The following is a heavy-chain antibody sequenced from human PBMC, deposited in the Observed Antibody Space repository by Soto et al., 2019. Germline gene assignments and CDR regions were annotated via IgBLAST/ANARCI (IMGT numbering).Heavy chain of an antibody. Sequence: WASVKVSCKASGGTFSSYAISWVRQAPGQGLEWMGGIIPIFGTANYAQKFQGRVTITADESTSTAYMELSSLRSEDTAVYYCARVNTRSNLPFDYWGQGTLVTVSS. CDR1: GGTFSSYA. V-gene: IGHV1-69*13. D-gene: IGHD2-2*01. J-gene: IGHJ4*02. CDR3: ARVNTRSNLPFDY. CDR2: IIPIFGTA.